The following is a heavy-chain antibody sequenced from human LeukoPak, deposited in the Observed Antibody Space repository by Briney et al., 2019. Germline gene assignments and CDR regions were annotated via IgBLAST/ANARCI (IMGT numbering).Heavy chain of an antibody. CDR2: IIPIFGTA. J-gene: IGHJ6*03. CDR1: GYTFTSYG. Sequence: ASVKVSCKASGYTFTSYGISWVRQAPGQGLEWMGGIIPIFGTANYAQKFQGRVTITADKSTSTAYMELSSLRSEDTAVYYCARAVTTEVYYYYYMDVWGKGTTVTVSS. V-gene: IGHV1-69*06. CDR3: ARAVTTEVYYYYYMDV. D-gene: IGHD4-11*01.